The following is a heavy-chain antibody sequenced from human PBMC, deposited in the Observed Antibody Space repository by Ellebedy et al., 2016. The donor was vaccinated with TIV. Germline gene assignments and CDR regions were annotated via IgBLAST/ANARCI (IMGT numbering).Heavy chain of an antibody. CDR1: GFSLSTSGVG. CDR3: AHRRSYAGAFDI. V-gene: IGHV2-5*01. Sequence: SGPTLVKPTQTLTLTCTLSGFSLSTSGVGVGWIRQPPGKALEWLTLIYWNDDKRYSPSLKSRLTITKDTSKNQVALTMTNMDPVDTPTYYCAHRRSYAGAFDIWGQGTMVTVSS. J-gene: IGHJ3*02. CDR2: IYWNDDK. D-gene: IGHD6-13*01.